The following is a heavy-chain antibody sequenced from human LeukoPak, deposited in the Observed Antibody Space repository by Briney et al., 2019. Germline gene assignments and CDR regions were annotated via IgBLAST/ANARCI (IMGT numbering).Heavy chain of an antibody. J-gene: IGHJ3*02. V-gene: IGHV1-2*02. CDR1: GYTFTSYG. Sequence: RASVKVSCKASGYTFTSYGISWVRQAPGQGLEWMGWINPNSGGTNYAQKFQGRVTMTRETSISTAYMELSRLRSDDTAVYYCARAPLEYSSSSDAFDIWGQGTMVTVSS. CDR2: INPNSGGT. D-gene: IGHD6-6*01. CDR3: ARAPLEYSSSSDAFDI.